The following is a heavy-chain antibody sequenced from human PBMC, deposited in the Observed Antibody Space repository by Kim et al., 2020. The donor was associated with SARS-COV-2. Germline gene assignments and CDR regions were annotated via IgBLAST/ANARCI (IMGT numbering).Heavy chain of an antibody. J-gene: IGHJ5*02. D-gene: IGHD6-13*01. Sequence: SETLSLTCTVSGGSISSYYWSWIRQPPGKGLEWIGYIYYSGSTNYNPSLKSRVTISVDTSKNQFSLKLSSVTAADTAVYYCARKAIAAAAGDWFDPWGQGTLVTVSS. CDR1: GGSISSYY. V-gene: IGHV4-59*13. CDR2: IYYSGST. CDR3: ARKAIAAAAGDWFDP.